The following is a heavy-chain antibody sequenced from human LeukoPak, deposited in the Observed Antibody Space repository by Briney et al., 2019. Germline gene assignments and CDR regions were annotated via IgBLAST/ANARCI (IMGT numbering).Heavy chain of an antibody. CDR2: INHSGST. Sequence: SETLSLACAVYGGSFSGYYWSWIRQPPGKGLEWIGEINHSGSTNYNPSLKSRVTISVDTSKNQFSLKLSSVTAADTAVYYCARGRSYYWGQGTLVTVSS. D-gene: IGHD1-26*01. J-gene: IGHJ4*02. CDR3: ARGRSYY. V-gene: IGHV4-34*01. CDR1: GGSFSGYY.